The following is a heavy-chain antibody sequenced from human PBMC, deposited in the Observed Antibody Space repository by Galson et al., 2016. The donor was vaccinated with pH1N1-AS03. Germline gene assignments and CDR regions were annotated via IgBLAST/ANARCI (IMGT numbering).Heavy chain of an antibody. D-gene: IGHD2-15*01. Sequence: QSGAEVKKPGESLKISCQASGYIFSSYWIGWVRQRPGKGLEWMGIIWPADSDTKYSPSFQGQVTNSVDTSLNTAYLQWSSLEASDTAMYFCARQKYCSGGSCFLYYDAFDMWGQGTLVTVSS. CDR1: GYIFSSYW. V-gene: IGHV5-51*01. J-gene: IGHJ3*02. CDR3: ARQKYCSGGSCFLYYDAFDM. CDR2: IWPADSDT.